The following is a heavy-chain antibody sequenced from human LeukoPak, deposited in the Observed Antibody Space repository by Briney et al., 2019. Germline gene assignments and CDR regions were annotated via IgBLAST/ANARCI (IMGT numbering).Heavy chain of an antibody. D-gene: IGHD1-1*01. J-gene: IGHJ4*02. Sequence: GGSLRLSCAASGFTFSSYEMNWVRQAQGQGLEWVSYISSSGSTIYYADSVKGTITISRDNDKNSLYLKMNSLRAEDTAVYYCARDQLEGTHDYWGQGTLVTVSS. CDR1: GFTFSSYE. CDR2: ISSSGSTI. V-gene: IGHV3-48*03. CDR3: ARDQLEGTHDY.